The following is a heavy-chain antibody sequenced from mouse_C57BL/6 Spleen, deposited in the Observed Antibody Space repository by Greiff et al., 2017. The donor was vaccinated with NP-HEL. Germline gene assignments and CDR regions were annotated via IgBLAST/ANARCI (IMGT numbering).Heavy chain of an antibody. CDR2: ISGGGGNT. V-gene: IGHV5-9*04. Sequence: EVQGVESGGGLVKPGGSLKLSCAASGFTFSSYTMSWVRQTPEKRLEWVATISGGGGNTYYPDSVKGRFTISRDNAKNTLYLQMSSLRSEDTAVYYCARHILCYWYFDVGGTGTTVTVSS. CDR1: GFTFSSYT. CDR3: ARHILCYWYFDV. J-gene: IGHJ1*03.